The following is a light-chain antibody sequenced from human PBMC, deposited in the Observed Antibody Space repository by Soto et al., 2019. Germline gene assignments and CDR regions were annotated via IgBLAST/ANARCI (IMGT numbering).Light chain of an antibody. CDR2: LGS. Sequence: DIVMTQSPLSLPVTPGEPASISCRSSQSLLYSNGYNYLDWYLQKPGQSPQLLIYLGSNRASGVPDRFSGSESGTDFTLKISRVEAEDVGVYYCMQALQTRITFGGGTKVEIK. CDR3: MQALQTRIT. CDR1: QSLLYSNGYNY. J-gene: IGKJ4*01. V-gene: IGKV2-28*01.